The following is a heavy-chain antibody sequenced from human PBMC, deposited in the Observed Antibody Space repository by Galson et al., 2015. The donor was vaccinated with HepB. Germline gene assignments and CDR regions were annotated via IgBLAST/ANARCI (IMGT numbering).Heavy chain of an antibody. V-gene: IGHV1-69*13. J-gene: IGHJ6*03. D-gene: IGHD3-10*01. CDR3: ASRSLSSGSYYYYYMDV. CDR1: GGTFSSYA. CDR2: IIPIFGTA. Sequence: SVKVSCKASGGTFSSYAISWVRQAPGQGLEWMGGIIPIFGTANYAQKFQGRVTITADESTSTAYMELSSLRSEDTAVYYCASRSLSSGSYYYYYMDVWGKGTTVTVSS.